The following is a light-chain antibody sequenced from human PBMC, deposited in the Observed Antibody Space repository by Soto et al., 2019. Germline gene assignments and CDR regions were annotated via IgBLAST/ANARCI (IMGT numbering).Light chain of an antibody. V-gene: IGKV3-20*01. CDR3: QQSGSSFYT. J-gene: IGKJ2*01. CDR2: GAS. Sequence: EIVLTQSPGTLSLSPGERATLSCRVSQSVSSAYLAWYQQIPGQATRLLIYGASSRATGIPDRFSGSGSGTDFTLAISGLEPDDCAVYYCQQSGSSFYTFGQGTKLEIK. CDR1: QSVSSAY.